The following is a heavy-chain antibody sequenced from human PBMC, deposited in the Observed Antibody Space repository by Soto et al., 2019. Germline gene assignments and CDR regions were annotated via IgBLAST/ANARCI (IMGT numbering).Heavy chain of an antibody. V-gene: IGHV4-34*01. CDR1: GGSFSGYY. CDR3: ARGGYSYGPHIDY. CDR2: INHSGST. J-gene: IGHJ4*02. Sequence: PSETLSLTCAVYGGSFSGYYWSWIRQPPGKGLEWIGEINHSGSTNYNPSLKSRVTISVDTSRNQFSLKLSSVTAADTAVYYCARGGYSYGPHIDYWGQGTLVT. D-gene: IGHD5-18*01.